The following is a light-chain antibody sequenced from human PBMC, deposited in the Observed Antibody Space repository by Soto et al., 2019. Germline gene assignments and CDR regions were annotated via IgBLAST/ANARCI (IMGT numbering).Light chain of an antibody. CDR3: SSYAGSNSYV. CDR1: SSDFGGYNY. CDR2: EVT. J-gene: IGLJ1*01. V-gene: IGLV2-8*01. Sequence: QSALTQPPSASGSPGQSVTISCTGTSSDFGGYNYVSWYQQHPGKAPKLIIYEVTKRPSGVPDRFSSSKSGNTAFLTVSGVQAEDEAYYYISSYAGSNSYVFGPGTKLTVL.